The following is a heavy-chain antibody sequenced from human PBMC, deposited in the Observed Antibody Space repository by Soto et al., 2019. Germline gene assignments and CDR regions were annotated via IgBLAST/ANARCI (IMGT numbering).Heavy chain of an antibody. CDR2: ISAYNGNT. CDR1: GYTFTNYG. Sequence: ASVKVSCKASGYTFTNYGISWVRQAPGQGLEWMGWISAYNGNTKYAQKLQGRVTMTTDTSTSTAYMELRSLRSDDTAVYYCARDEDYFDSSGTPLDYWGQGTLVTVSS. V-gene: IGHV1-18*01. D-gene: IGHD3-22*01. CDR3: ARDEDYFDSSGTPLDY. J-gene: IGHJ4*02.